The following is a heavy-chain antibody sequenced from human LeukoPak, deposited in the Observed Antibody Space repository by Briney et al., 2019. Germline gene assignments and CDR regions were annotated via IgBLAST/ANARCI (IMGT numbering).Heavy chain of an antibody. J-gene: IGHJ5*02. CDR3: ARGVKDYYGSGSYLETWFDP. CDR1: GGSISTSNYY. D-gene: IGHD3-10*01. CDR2: IYYSGST. Sequence: SETLSLTCTVSGGSISTSNYYWGWIRQPPGKGLEWIGSIYYSGSTYYNPSLKSRVTISVDTSKNQFSLKLSSVTAADTAVYYCARGVKDYYGSGSYLETWFDPWGQGTLVTVSS. V-gene: IGHV4-39*01.